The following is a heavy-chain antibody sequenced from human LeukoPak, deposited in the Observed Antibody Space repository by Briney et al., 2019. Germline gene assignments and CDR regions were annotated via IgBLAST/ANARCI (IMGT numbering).Heavy chain of an antibody. CDR3: ARDPRITIFGVDNYYYYYMDV. CDR2: IYYSGST. D-gene: IGHD3-3*01. Sequence: PSETLSLTCTVSGGSISSYYWSWIRQPPGKGLEWIGYIYYSGSTNYNPSLKSRVTISVDTSKNQFSLKLSSVTAADTAEYYCARDPRITIFGVDNYYYYYMDVWGKGTTVTVSS. CDR1: GGSISSYY. V-gene: IGHV4-59*01. J-gene: IGHJ6*03.